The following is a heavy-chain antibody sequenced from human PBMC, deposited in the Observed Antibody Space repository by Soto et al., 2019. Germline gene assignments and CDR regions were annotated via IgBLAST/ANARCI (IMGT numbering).Heavy chain of an antibody. D-gene: IGHD3-9*01. CDR3: ARGWVRMSRDDNFDSHTYTTWFDP. CDR2: MNPNSGNT. J-gene: IGHJ5*02. CDR1: GYSFTAYD. Sequence: QVQLVQSGAEVKRPGASVKVSCKASGYSFTAYDINWGRQAPGQGLEWMGWMNPNSGNTVYSQRFQGRITMTRDTSRTEACMERSGLRSDDTAVYLCARGWVRMSRDDNFDSHTYTTWFDPGGQGTLVTVSS. V-gene: IGHV1-8*01.